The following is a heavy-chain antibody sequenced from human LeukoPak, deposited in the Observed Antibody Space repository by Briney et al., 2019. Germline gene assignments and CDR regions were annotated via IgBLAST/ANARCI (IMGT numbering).Heavy chain of an antibody. CDR2: MNPNSGNT. CDR3: ARDYVRAMDV. J-gene: IGHJ6*03. Sequence: ASVKVSCKASGYTFTDYYMHWVRQAPGQGLEWMGWMNPNSGNTGYAQKFQGRVTMTRNTSISTAYMELSSLRSEDTAVYYCARDYVRAMDVWGKGTTVTISS. CDR1: GYTFTDYY. V-gene: IGHV1-8*02. D-gene: IGHD3-16*01.